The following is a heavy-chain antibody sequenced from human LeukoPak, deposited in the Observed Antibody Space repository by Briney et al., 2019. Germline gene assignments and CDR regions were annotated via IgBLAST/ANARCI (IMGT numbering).Heavy chain of an antibody. J-gene: IGHJ5*02. Sequence: SETLSLTCTVSGGSISSSSYYWGWIRQPPGKGLEWIGSIYYSGSTYYNPSLKSRVTISVDTSKNQFSLKLSSVTAADTAVYYCARRQEQQLAYNWFDPWGQGTLVTVSS. CDR2: IYYSGST. D-gene: IGHD6-13*01. CDR3: ARRQEQQLAYNWFDP. CDR1: GGSISSSSYY. V-gene: IGHV4-39*01.